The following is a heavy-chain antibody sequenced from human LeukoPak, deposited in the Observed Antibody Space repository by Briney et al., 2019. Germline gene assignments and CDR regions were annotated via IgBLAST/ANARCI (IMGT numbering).Heavy chain of an antibody. CDR3: AKVPMVRGVTDYGMDV. CDR2: ISGSGGST. CDR1: GFTFSSYT. V-gene: IGHV3-23*01. D-gene: IGHD3-10*01. J-gene: IGHJ6*02. Sequence: GGSLRLSCAASGFTFSSYTMSWVRQAPGKGLEWVSAISGSGGSTYYADSVKGRFTISRDNSKNTLYLQMNSLRAEDTAVYYCAKVPMVRGVTDYGMDVWGQGTTVTGSS.